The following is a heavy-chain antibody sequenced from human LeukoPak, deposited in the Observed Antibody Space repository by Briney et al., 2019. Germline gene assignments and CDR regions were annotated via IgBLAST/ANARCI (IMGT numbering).Heavy chain of an antibody. V-gene: IGHV4-30-4*01. D-gene: IGHD3-10*01. J-gene: IGHJ5*02. CDR2: IHYGGST. CDR1: GGSMSSGDYY. Sequence: SETLSLTCTVSGGSMSSGDYYWSWIRQPPGKGLEWIGHIHYGGSTYYNPSLKSRVTISVDTSKNQFSLKLSSVTAADTAMYYCARVSGSGRWFDPWGQGTLVTVSS. CDR3: ARVSGSGRWFDP.